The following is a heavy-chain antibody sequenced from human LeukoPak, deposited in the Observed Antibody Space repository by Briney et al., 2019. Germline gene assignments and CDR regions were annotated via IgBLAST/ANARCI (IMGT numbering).Heavy chain of an antibody. Sequence: PPETLSLTCTVSGDSISSYYWSWIRQPPGKGLEWIGYIYYSGSTNYNPSLKSRVTISVDTPRNQFSLRLSSVTAADTAVYYCARDPITLISGPHAFDVWGQGTMVTASS. D-gene: IGHD3-22*01. CDR1: GDSISSYY. CDR3: ARDPITLISGPHAFDV. V-gene: IGHV4-59*01. J-gene: IGHJ3*01. CDR2: IYYSGST.